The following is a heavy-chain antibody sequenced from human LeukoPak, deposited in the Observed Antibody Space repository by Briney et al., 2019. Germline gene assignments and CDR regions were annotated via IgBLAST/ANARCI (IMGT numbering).Heavy chain of an antibody. J-gene: IGHJ4*02. CDR3: AKRDCSGGSCRTTTFDY. Sequence: GASLRLSCAASGFTFSSYAMSWVRQAPGKGLEWVSAISSGGGSPYYADSVKGRFTISRDNPKNTLYLQMNSLRAEDTAVYYCAKRDCSGGSCRTTTFDYWGQGTLVTVSS. CDR1: GFTFSSYA. V-gene: IGHV3-23*01. CDR2: ISSGGGSP. D-gene: IGHD2-15*01.